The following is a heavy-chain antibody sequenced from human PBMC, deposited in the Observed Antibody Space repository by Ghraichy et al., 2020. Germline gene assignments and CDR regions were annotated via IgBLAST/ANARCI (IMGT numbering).Heavy chain of an antibody. CDR3: AHRIAVAGKGENLFDP. D-gene: IGHD6-19*01. CDR1: GFSLSTSGVG. V-gene: IGHV2-5*02. J-gene: IGHJ5*02. Sequence: SGPTLVKPTETLTLTCTFSGFSLSTSGVGVGWIRQPPGKALEWLALIYWDDDKRYSPSLKSRLTITKDTSKNQVVLTMTNMDPVDTATYHCAHRIAVAGKGENLFDPWGQGTLVTVSS. CDR2: IYWDDDK.